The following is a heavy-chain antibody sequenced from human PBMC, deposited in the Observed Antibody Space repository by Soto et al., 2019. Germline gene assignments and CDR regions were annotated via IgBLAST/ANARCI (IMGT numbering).Heavy chain of an antibody. V-gene: IGHV1-3*01. Sequence: ASVKVSCKASGYTFTSYAMHWVRQAPGQRLEWMGWINAGNGNTKYSQKFQGRVTITRDTSASTAYMELSSLRSEDTAVYYWAGSEGPQGWFEPWFKGTLFTVSS. CDR2: INAGNGNT. CDR1: GYTFTSYA. J-gene: IGHJ5*02. CDR3: AGSEGPQGWFEP.